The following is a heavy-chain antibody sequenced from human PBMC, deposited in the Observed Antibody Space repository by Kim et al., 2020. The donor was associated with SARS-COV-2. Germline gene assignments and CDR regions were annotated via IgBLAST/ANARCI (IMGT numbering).Heavy chain of an antibody. V-gene: IGHV4-39*01. D-gene: IGHD5-18*01. J-gene: IGHJ4*02. CDR3: ARARGYSYGSLDY. Sequence: YNQSLKSRVTISVDTSRNQFSLQLNSVTAADTAVYYCARARGYSYGSLDYWGQGTLVTVSS.